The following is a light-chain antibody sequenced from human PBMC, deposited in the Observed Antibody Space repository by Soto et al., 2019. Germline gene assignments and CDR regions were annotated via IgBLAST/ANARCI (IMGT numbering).Light chain of an antibody. V-gene: IGKV3-20*01. Sequence: EIVLTQSPGTLSLSPVERATLSCRANQSVSSSYLAWYQQKPGQAPRLLIYGASSRATGIPDRFSGSGSGTDFTLTISRLEPEDFAVYYCHQYGSSPGTFGQGTKVEIK. J-gene: IGKJ1*01. CDR2: GAS. CDR1: QSVSSSY. CDR3: HQYGSSPGT.